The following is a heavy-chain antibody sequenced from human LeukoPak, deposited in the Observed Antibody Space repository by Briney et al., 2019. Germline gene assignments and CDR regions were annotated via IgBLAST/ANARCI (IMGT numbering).Heavy chain of an antibody. Sequence: PGGSLRLSCAASGFTFSSYGMHWVRQAPGKGLEWVAVIWYDGSNKYYADSVKGRFTISRDNSKNTLYLQMNSLRAEDTAVYYCAKLIVGATHDAFDIWGQGTMVTVSS. CDR3: AKLIVGATHDAFDI. CDR1: GFTFSSYG. V-gene: IGHV3-30*02. D-gene: IGHD1-26*01. J-gene: IGHJ3*02. CDR2: IWYDGSNK.